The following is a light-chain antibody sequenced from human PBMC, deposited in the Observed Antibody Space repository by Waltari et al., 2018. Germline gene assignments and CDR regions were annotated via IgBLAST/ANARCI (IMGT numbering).Light chain of an antibody. CDR2: KAT. V-gene: IGLV3-25*03. Sequence: YRQKPGQAPVLIIDKATQRPSGIPERFSGSSSGTTVTMTIGGVQAEDEADYYCLSADSSGTSKVFGGGTKLTVL. CDR3: LSADSSGTSKV. J-gene: IGLJ3*02.